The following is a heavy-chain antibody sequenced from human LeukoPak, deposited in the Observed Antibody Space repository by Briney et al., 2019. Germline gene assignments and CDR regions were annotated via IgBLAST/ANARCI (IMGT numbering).Heavy chain of an antibody. J-gene: IGHJ3*02. D-gene: IGHD3-22*01. Sequence: ASVKISCKASEYTFTSYAMHWVRQAPGQRLEWMGWINAGNGNTKYSQKFQGRVTITRDTSASTAYMELSSLRSEDTAVYYCASGTTYDSSGFHAFDIWGQGTMVTVSS. CDR1: EYTFTSYA. V-gene: IGHV1-3*01. CDR2: INAGNGNT. CDR3: ASGTTYDSSGFHAFDI.